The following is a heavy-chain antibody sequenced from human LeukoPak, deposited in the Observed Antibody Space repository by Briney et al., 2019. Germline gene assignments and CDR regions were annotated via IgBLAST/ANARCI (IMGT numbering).Heavy chain of an antibody. J-gene: IGHJ4*02. CDR2: ISYDGSNK. CDR3: AKRRYSSSSWDYFDY. CDR1: GFTFSSYG. Sequence: GGSLRVSCTASGFTFSSYGMHWVRQAPGKGLEGGAVISYDGSNKYYAGSVKGRFTISRDNSKNTLYPQMNSLRAEDTAVYYCAKRRYSSSSWDYFDYWGQGTLVTVSS. D-gene: IGHD6-6*01. V-gene: IGHV3-30*18.